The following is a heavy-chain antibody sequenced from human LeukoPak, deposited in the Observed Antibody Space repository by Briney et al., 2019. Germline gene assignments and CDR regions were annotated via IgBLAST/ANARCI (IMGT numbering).Heavy chain of an antibody. CDR3: ARRLGSSADGILKYYFDY. Sequence: SETLSLTCTVSGVSIISSNYYWGWFRQPPGKGLEWIASVFYTGSTRHNSSLKSRVTISVDTSKNEFSLNLSSVTAEDTAVYYCARRLGSSADGILKYYFDYWGQGTLVTVSS. V-gene: IGHV4-39*01. J-gene: IGHJ4*02. CDR1: GVSIISSNYY. D-gene: IGHD6-13*01. CDR2: VFYTGST.